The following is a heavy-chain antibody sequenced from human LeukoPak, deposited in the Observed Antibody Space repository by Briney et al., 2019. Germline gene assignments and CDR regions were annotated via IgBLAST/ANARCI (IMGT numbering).Heavy chain of an antibody. D-gene: IGHD3/OR15-3a*01. CDR1: GFTFDDYG. J-gene: IGHJ6*03. Sequence: GGSLRLSCAASGFTFDDYGMSWVRQAPGKGLEWVSGINWNGGSTGYADSVKGRFTISRDNAKNSLYLQMNSLRAEDTTLYYCARDQGLSSYYYYMDVWGKGTTVTVSS. CDR3: ARDQGLSSYYYYMDV. V-gene: IGHV3-20*04. CDR2: INWNGGST.